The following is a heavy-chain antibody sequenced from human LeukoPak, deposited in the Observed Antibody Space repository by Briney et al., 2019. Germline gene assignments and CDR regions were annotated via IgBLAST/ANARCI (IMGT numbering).Heavy chain of an antibody. CDR1: GGTFSSYA. J-gene: IGHJ4*02. CDR2: IIPIFGTA. D-gene: IGHD3-3*01. Sequence: GASVKVSCKASGGTFSSYAISWVRQAPGQGLEWMGGIIPIFGTANYAQKFQGRVTITADESTSTAYMELSSLTAEDMAVYYCATGGAYEFRDDYWGQGTLVTVSS. CDR3: ATGGAYEFRDDY. V-gene: IGHV1-69*13.